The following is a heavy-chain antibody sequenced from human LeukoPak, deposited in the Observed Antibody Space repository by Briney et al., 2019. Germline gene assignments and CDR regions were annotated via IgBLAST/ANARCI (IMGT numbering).Heavy chain of an antibody. D-gene: IGHD2-15*01. CDR1: GGSISSGGYS. J-gene: IGHJ4*02. Sequence: PSQTLSLTCTVSGGSISSGGYSWSWIRQHPGKGLEWIGYIYYSGTTYYNPSLRSRVTISVDTSKNQFSLRLSSVTAADTAVYYCARFGRPNCSGGSCLFDYWGQGTLVTVSS. CDR3: ARFGRPNCSGGSCLFDY. CDR2: IYYSGTT. V-gene: IGHV4-31*03.